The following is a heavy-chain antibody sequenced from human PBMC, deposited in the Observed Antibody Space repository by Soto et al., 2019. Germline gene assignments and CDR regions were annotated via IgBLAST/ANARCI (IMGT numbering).Heavy chain of an antibody. CDR2: ISGSGGST. D-gene: IGHD2-21*02. J-gene: IGHJ4*02. V-gene: IGHV3-23*01. CDR3: AKDSYTYCGGDCYSSY. Sequence: LRLSCAASGFTFSSYAMSWVRQAPWKGLEWVSAISGSGGSTYYADSVKGRFTISRDNSKNTLYLQMNSLRAEDTAVYYCAKDSYTYCGGDCYSSYWGQGTLVTVSS. CDR1: GFTFSSYA.